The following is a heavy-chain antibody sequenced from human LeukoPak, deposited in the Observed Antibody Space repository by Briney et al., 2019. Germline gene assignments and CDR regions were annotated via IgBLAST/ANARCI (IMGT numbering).Heavy chain of an antibody. V-gene: IGHV1-18*04. CDR1: GYTFTIYG. CDR2: ISAYNGNT. Sequence: SSVTLSCTGSGYTFTIYGISWVRNAPGQGLELMGWISAYNGNTHYAQNLQGRVTMTTDTSTSTAYMELRSLSSDDKAVYYGASPGDYGDYRLDYWGQGTLVTVSS. J-gene: IGHJ4*02. CDR3: ASPGDYGDYRLDY. D-gene: IGHD4-17*01.